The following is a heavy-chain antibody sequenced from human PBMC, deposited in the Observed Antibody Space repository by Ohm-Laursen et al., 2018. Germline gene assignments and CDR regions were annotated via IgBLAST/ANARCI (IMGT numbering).Heavy chain of an antibody. CDR1: RFTFSFYS. CDR3: ATGPAERSDY. CDR2: ISSSSSTI. Sequence: GSLRLSYTASRFTFSFYSMNWVRQAPGKGLEWVSYISSSSSTIYYADSVKGRFTISRDNAENSLYLQMNSLRADDTAVYYCATGPAERSDYWGQGTLVTVSS. D-gene: IGHD2-2*01. V-gene: IGHV3-48*01. J-gene: IGHJ4*02.